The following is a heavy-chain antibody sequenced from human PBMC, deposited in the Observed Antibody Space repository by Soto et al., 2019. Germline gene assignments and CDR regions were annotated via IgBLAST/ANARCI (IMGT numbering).Heavy chain of an antibody. D-gene: IGHD3-3*01. J-gene: IGHJ5*02. CDR3: ARDPHEYWTSYWFVP. CDR2: ISAYDGKT. CDR1: GYNFNIYG. V-gene: IGHV1-18*01. Sequence: ASVKVSCKASGYNFNIYGINWVRQAPGQGLELMGWISAYDGKTTYAEKFQGRVTMTTDASTSTAYMELRSLRSDDTAVYYCARDPHEYWTSYWFVPWGQGTLVTVSS.